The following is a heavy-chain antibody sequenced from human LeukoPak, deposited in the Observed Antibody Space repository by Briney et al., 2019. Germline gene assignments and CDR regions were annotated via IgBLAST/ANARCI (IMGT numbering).Heavy chain of an antibody. CDR1: GFTFSFYA. CDR2: IYYSGST. Sequence: GSLRLSCAASGFTFSFYAMSWVRQPPGKGLEWIGSIYYSGSTYHNPSLKSRVTISVDTSKNQFSLRLSSVTAVDTAVYYCARLPTVTFFDYWGQGTLVTVSS. CDR3: ARLPTVTFFDY. J-gene: IGHJ4*02. V-gene: IGHV4-39*01. D-gene: IGHD4-17*01.